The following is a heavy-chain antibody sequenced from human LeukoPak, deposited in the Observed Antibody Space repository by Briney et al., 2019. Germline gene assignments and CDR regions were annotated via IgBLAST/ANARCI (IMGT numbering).Heavy chain of an antibody. D-gene: IGHD4-17*01. Sequence: PGGSLRLSCAASGITFSSYAMNWVRQAPGKGLEWVSSISASGGTTHHADSVKGRFTVSRDNSKNTLYMQMNSLRVEDTAIYYCAVRYYGGYEYAFDIWGQGTMVTVSS. J-gene: IGHJ3*02. V-gene: IGHV3-23*01. CDR1: GITFSSYA. CDR2: ISASGGTT. CDR3: AVRYYGGYEYAFDI.